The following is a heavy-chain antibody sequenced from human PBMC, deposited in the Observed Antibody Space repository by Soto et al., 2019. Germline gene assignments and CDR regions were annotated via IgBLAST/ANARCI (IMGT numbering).Heavy chain of an antibody. CDR1: GGTFSSYA. Sequence: VQLVQSGAEVKKPGSSVKVSCKASGGTFSSYAISWVRQAPGQGLEWMGGIIPISDTTNYAQKFQGRVTITADESTSTAYMERSSLRPEDTAVYYCARSQGSSTSLEIYYYYYYGMDVWGQGTTVTVSS. J-gene: IGHJ6*02. CDR3: ARSQGSSTSLEIYYYYYYGMDV. V-gene: IGHV1-69*01. CDR2: IIPISDTT. D-gene: IGHD2-2*01.